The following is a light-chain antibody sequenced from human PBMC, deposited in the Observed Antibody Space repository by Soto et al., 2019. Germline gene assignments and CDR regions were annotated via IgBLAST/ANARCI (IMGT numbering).Light chain of an antibody. V-gene: IGLV1-40*01. CDR2: GDS. J-gene: IGLJ1*01. CDR3: QSFDNSLRAYV. CDR1: SPNIGAGYD. Sequence: QSVLTQPPSVSGAPGQRVTISCTGSSPNIGAGYDVHWYQQLPGTAPKLLIYGDSNRPSGVPDRFSGSKSGTSASLAISGLQAEDEADYYCQSFDNSLRAYVFGTGTKVTVL.